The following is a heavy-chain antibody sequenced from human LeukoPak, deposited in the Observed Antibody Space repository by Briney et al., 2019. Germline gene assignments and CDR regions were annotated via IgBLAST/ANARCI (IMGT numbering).Heavy chain of an antibody. J-gene: IGHJ4*02. CDR3: APTSKYGDYYFDY. CDR1: GGTFTGYY. V-gene: IGHV1-2*02. CDR2: INPNRGGT. Sequence: GSSVKVSCKASGGTFTGYYMHWARQAPGQGLEWMGWINPNRGGTNYAQKFQGRVTMTRDTSISTAYLELNSLRSDDTAVYYCAPTSKYGDYYFDYWGQGTLVTVSS. D-gene: IGHD4-17*01.